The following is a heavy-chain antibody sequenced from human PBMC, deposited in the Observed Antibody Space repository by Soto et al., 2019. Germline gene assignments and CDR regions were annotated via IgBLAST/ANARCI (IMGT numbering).Heavy chain of an antibody. Sequence: GASVKVSCKASGGTFSSYAISWVRQAPGQGLEWMGGIIPIFGTANYAQKFQGGVTITADESTNTAYMELSSVTAADTAVYYCARVKWEPKIYYFDYWGQGTLVTV. D-gene: IGHD1-26*01. V-gene: IGHV1-69*13. J-gene: IGHJ4*02. CDR2: IIPIFGTA. CDR1: GGTFSSYA. CDR3: ARVKWEPKIYYFDY.